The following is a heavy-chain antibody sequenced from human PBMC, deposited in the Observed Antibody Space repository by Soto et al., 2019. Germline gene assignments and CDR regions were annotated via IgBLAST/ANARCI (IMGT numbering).Heavy chain of an antibody. CDR2: ISWSSGGI. V-gene: IGHV3-9*01. Sequence: GGSLRLSCAASGFIFDDHAMHWVRQAPGKGLEWVSGISWSSGGIGYADSVKGRFTISRDNAKNSLYLQMSSLRPEDTALYYCARDIGSAAADTYYYYCLDVWGQGTTVTVSS. J-gene: IGHJ6*02. CDR3: ARDIGSAAADTYYYYCLDV. D-gene: IGHD6-13*01. CDR1: GFIFDDHA.